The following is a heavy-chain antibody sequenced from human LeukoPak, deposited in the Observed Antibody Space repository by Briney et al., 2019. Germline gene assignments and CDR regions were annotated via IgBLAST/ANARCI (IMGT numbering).Heavy chain of an antibody. Sequence: GGSLRLSCAASGFTFSSYGMHWVRQAPGKGLEWVAFIRYDGSNKYYADSVKGRFTISRDNSKNTLYLQMNRLRAEDTAVYYCARAPLETEGEGVDYWGQGTLVTVSS. D-gene: IGHD3-3*01. J-gene: IGHJ4*02. CDR2: IRYDGSNK. CDR1: GFTFSSYG. V-gene: IGHV3-30*02. CDR3: ARAPLETEGEGVDY.